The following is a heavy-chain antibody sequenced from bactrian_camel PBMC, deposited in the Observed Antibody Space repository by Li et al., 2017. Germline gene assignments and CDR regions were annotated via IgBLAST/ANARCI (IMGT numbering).Heavy chain of an antibody. CDR3: AADPKALAYECYSGSWSDAAESAY. CDR1: GLRFSSYV. D-gene: IGHD3*01. V-gene: IGHV3S40*01. CDR2: IYTGGGST. J-gene: IGHJ4*01. Sequence: DVQLVESGGGLVKPGESLRLSCRASGLRFSSYVMDWVRQAPGKEREGVAAIYTGGGSTYYADSVKGRFTISQDNAKDTVYLQMNSLEPEDTAMYYCAADPKALAYECYSGSWSDAAESAYWGQGTQVTVS.